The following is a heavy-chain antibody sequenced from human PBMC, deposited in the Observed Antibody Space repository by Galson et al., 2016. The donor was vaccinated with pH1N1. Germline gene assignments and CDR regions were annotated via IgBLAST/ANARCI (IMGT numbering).Heavy chain of an antibody. J-gene: IGHJ4*02. D-gene: IGHD1-26*01. V-gene: IGHV4-59*01. Sequence: LTCSVSGGSLNIFYWSWIRQSPGRGLEWLGYSYYTGHTDYNPSLKSRVTISVHTSKSQFSLKMTSVTAADTGTYYCARGGGAFRHYFDSWGQGILVSVSS. CDR2: SYYTGHT. CDR1: GGSLNIFY. CDR3: ARGGGAFRHYFDS.